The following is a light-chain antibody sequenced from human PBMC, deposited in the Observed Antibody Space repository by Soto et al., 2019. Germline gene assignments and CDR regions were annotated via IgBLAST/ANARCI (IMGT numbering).Light chain of an antibody. V-gene: IGKV1-5*01. CDR1: QILSNV. CDR3: QQYYSYPWT. Sequence: IQMPPPPSTLSSTVGNRVTITCRARQILSNVLAWFQQRPGRAPKLLIFDISNLASGVPSRFSGSGSGSATEFTLTISSLQPDDSATYYCQQYYSYPWTFGQGTKVDIK. CDR2: DIS. J-gene: IGKJ1*01.